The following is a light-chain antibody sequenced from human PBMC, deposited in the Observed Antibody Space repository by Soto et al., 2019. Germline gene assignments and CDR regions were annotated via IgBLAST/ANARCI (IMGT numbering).Light chain of an antibody. CDR2: DAS. CDR3: QQRSNWPT. J-gene: IGKJ4*01. V-gene: IGKV3-11*01. CDR1: QSVSGN. Sequence: EIVMTQSPATLSVSPGERATLSCRASQSVSGNLAWYQQKPGQAPRLLIYDASNRATGIPARFSGSGSGTDFTLTISSLEPEDFAVYYCQQRSNWPTFGGGTKVEIK.